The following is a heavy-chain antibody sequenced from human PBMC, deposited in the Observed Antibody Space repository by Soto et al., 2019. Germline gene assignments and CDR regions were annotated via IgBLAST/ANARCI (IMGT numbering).Heavy chain of an antibody. CDR1: GFTFTDFY. Sequence: EVQLVQSGGGLVQPGGSLSLSCVASGFTFTDFYMNWVRQATGTGLEGVANIRPDGSETNYVESVKGRFTTSIANAKNSLFLQTTGVRADDTTVYYCAGLGGHDYNYWGQGILVTVSS. V-gene: IGHV3-7*03. D-gene: IGHD4-4*01. J-gene: IGHJ4*02. CDR2: IRPDGSET. CDR3: AGLGGHDYNY.